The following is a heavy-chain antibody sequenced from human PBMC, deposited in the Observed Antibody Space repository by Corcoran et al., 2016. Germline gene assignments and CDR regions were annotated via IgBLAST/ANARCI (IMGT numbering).Heavy chain of an antibody. J-gene: IGHJ4*02. CDR2: ISSSSSYI. CDR3: AREYRPRGTYRVFDY. V-gene: IGHV3-21*01. CDR1: GFTFSSYS. D-gene: IGHD3-16*01. Sequence: EVQLVESGGGLVKPGGSLRLSCAASGFTFSSYSMNWVRQAPGKGLEWVSSISSSSSYIYYADSVKGRFTISRDNAKNSLYLQMNSLRAEDTAVYYCAREYRPRGTYRVFDYWGQGTLVTVSS.